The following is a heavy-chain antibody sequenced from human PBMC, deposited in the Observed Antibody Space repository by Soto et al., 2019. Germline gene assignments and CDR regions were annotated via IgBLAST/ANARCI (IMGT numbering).Heavy chain of an antibody. CDR2: ISAYNGNT. D-gene: IGHD3-3*01. CDR1: GYTFTSYG. CDR3: ARDRSPYYDFWSGYHNDAFDI. V-gene: IGHV1-18*01. J-gene: IGHJ3*02. Sequence: QVQLVQSGAEVKKPGASVKVSCKASGYTFTSYGISWVRQAPGQGLEWMGWISAYNGNTNYAQKLQGRVTMTTDTSTSKAYRKLRSLRSDDTSVYYCARDRSPYYDFWSGYHNDAFDIWGQGTMVTVSS.